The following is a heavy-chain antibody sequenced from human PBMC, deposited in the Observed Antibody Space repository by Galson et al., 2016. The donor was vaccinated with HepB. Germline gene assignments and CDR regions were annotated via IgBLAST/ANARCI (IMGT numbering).Heavy chain of an antibody. Sequence: SVKVSCKASGGTFSNYVISWVRQAPGQGLEWMGGVITAFGTAHYAQRFQGRVTITADKSKSTAFMDLSGLTSDDTAVYYCAASPPTGIPPPRFDPWGQGTLVTVSS. CDR2: VITAFGTA. CDR1: GGTFSNYV. D-gene: IGHD3-3*01. CDR3: AASPPTGIPPPRFDP. J-gene: IGHJ5*02. V-gene: IGHV1-69*06.